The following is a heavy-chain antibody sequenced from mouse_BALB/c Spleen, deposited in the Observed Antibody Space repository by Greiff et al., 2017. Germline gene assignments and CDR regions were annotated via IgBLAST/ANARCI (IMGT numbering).Heavy chain of an antibody. Sequence: QVQLKESGPELVKPGASVKISCKASGYAFSSSWMNWVKQRPGQGLEWIGRIYPGDGDTNYNGKFKGKATLTADKSSSTAYMQLSSLTSVDSAVYFCARDGYYPYYFDYWGQGTTLTVSS. CDR2: IYPGDGDT. CDR3: ARDGYYPYYFDY. D-gene: IGHD2-3*01. V-gene: IGHV1-82*01. CDR1: GYAFSSSW. J-gene: IGHJ2*01.